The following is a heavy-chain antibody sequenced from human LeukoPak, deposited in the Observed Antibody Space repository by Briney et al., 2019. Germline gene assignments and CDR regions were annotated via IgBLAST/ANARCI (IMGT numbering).Heavy chain of an antibody. Sequence: PSETLFLTCTVSGGSISGRNYYWDWIRQPPGKGLEWIGSIYYSGSTYYKPSLESRVTMSVDTSKNQFSLKMSSVTAADTAVYYCARTSGRGGVDPGTSGYINYWGHGTLVTVSS. D-gene: IGHD3-22*01. V-gene: IGHV4-39*01. CDR1: GGSISGRNYY. CDR3: ARTSGRGGVDPGTSGYINY. CDR2: IYYSGST. J-gene: IGHJ4*01.